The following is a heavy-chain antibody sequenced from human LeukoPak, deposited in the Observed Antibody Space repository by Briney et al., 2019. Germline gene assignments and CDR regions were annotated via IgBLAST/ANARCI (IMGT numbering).Heavy chain of an antibody. Sequence: GGSLRLSCAASGFTFSSHAMHWVRQAPGKGLEWVAVISYDGSNKYYADSVKGRFTISRDNSKNTLYLQMNSLRAEDTAVYYCARDWERDYYDSSGYLDYWGQGTLVTVSS. CDR1: GFTFSSHA. CDR2: ISYDGSNK. V-gene: IGHV3-30-3*01. J-gene: IGHJ4*02. D-gene: IGHD3-22*01. CDR3: ARDWERDYYDSSGYLDY.